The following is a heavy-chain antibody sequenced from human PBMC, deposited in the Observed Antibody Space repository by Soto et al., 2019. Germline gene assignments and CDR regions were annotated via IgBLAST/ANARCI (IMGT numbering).Heavy chain of an antibody. J-gene: IGHJ5*02. Sequence: GGSLRLSCAASGFTFSSYAMSWVRQAPGKGLEWVSAISGSGGSTYYADSVKGRFTISRDNSKNTLYLQMNSLRAEDTAVYYCAKGPAYTDFWSGYYQSSWGQGTLVTVSS. D-gene: IGHD3-3*01. V-gene: IGHV3-23*01. CDR2: ISGSGGST. CDR3: AKGPAYTDFWSGYYQSS. CDR1: GFTFSSYA.